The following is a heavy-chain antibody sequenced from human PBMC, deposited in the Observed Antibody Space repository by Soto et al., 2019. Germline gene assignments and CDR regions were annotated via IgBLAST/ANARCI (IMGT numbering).Heavy chain of an antibody. CDR1: GYTFTSYY. D-gene: IGHD2-8*01. Sequence: GASVKVSCKASGYTFTSYYMHWVRQAPGQGLEWMGWMNPNSGNTGYAQKFQGRVTMTRNTSISTAYMELSSLRSEDTAVYYCAGAYCTNGVCYTGLYYYYYGMDVWGQGTTVTVSS. CDR3: AGAYCTNGVCYTGLYYYYYGMDV. J-gene: IGHJ6*02. V-gene: IGHV1-8*02. CDR2: MNPNSGNT.